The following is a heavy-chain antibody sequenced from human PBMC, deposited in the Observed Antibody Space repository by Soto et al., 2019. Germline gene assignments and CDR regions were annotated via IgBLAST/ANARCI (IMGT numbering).Heavy chain of an antibody. CDR1: GGSISSGDYY. V-gene: IGHV4-30-4*01. J-gene: IGHJ4*02. CDR3: ARTAIYYYDSSGYLPPNESFDY. Sequence: QVQLQESGPGLVKPSQTLSLTCTVSGGSISSGDYYWSWIRQPPGKGLVWIGYIYYSGSTYYNPSLKSRVTISVDTSKNQFSLKLSSVTAADTAVYYCARTAIYYYDSSGYLPPNESFDYWGQGTLVTVSS. D-gene: IGHD3-22*01. CDR2: IYYSGST.